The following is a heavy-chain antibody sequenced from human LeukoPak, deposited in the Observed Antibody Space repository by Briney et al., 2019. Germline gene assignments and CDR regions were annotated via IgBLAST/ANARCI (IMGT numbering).Heavy chain of an antibody. Sequence: PGGSLRLSCAASGFTFSSYAMNWVRQAPGKGLEWVSAISGRDSSTYYADSVKGRFTISRDNSKNSLYLQMNSPRAEDTAVYYCARATGLKPSFDYWGQGTLVTVSS. CDR1: GFTFSSYA. CDR2: ISGRDSST. V-gene: IGHV3-23*01. J-gene: IGHJ4*02. CDR3: ARATGLKPSFDY. D-gene: IGHD4-17*01.